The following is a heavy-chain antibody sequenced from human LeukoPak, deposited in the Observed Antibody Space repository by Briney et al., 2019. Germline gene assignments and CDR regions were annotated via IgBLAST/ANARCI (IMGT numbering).Heavy chain of an antibody. CDR2: VSTYNGNT. CDR3: WRSSLAVAGSVLDY. CDR1: GYTGTSYA. J-gene: IGHJ4*02. Sequence: ASVNLSCKASGYTGTSYAISWVRMAPGQGNEWMGWVSTYNGNTHYSKKLQGRVTMTTDTPTSTDDVVLRSLRYDDAAVYYCWRSSLAVAGSVLDYWGQGTLVTVSS. D-gene: IGHD6-19*01. V-gene: IGHV1-18*01.